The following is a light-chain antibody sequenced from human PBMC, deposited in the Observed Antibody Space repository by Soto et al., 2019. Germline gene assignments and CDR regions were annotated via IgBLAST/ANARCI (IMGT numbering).Light chain of an antibody. J-gene: IGKJ4*01. Sequence: DIQLTQSPSFLSASVGDRVTITCRASQGISSYLAWFQQKPGKAPKLLIYATSTLQSGVPSRFSGSGSGTEFTLAISSLQPEDFATDYCQQLKDYPLTFGGGTKVEIK. CDR2: ATS. CDR1: QGISSY. CDR3: QQLKDYPLT. V-gene: IGKV1-9*01.